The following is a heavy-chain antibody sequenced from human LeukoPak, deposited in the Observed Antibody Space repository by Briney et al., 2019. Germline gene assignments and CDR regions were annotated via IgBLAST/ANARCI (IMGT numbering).Heavy chain of an antibody. J-gene: IGHJ4*02. Sequence: GGSLRLSCAASGFTFNDYGMSWVRHAPGKGLEWVSGINWNGGRTGYADSMKGRFIISRDNSKNTLYLQMNSLRAEDTAVYYCARDGVGFDSYDIRGALDYWGQGTLVTVSS. V-gene: IGHV3-20*04. CDR3: ARDGVGFDSYDIRGALDY. CDR2: INWNGGRT. CDR1: GFTFNDYG. D-gene: IGHD5-18*01.